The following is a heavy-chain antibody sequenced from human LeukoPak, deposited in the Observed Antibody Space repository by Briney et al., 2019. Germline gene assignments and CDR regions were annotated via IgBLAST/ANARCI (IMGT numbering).Heavy chain of an antibody. J-gene: IGHJ6*04. CDR2: ISAYNGRT. CDR1: GYTFTSYG. D-gene: IGHD2-15*01. V-gene: IGHV1-18*04. Sequence: ASVKVSCKASGYTFTSYGISWVRQAPGQGLEWMGWISAYNGRTNYAQKLQGRVTMTTDTSTSTAYMELRSLRSDDTAVYYCARPSYCSGGSCYSYGMDVWGKGTTVTVSS. CDR3: ARPSYCSGGSCYSYGMDV.